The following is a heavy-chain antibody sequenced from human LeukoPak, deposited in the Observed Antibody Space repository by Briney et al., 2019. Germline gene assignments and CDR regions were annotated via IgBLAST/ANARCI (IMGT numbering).Heavy chain of an antibody. Sequence: GGSLRLSCAASGFTFSSFGMHWVRQAPGKGLEWVAFIRYDGSNKYYADSVKGRFTISRDNSKNTLYLQMNSLRAEDTAVYYCARGSSSWYFFYYYMDVWGKGTTVTVSS. CDR2: IRYDGSNK. CDR3: ARGSSSWYFFYYYMDV. D-gene: IGHD6-13*01. V-gene: IGHV3-30*02. CDR1: GFTFSSFG. J-gene: IGHJ6*03.